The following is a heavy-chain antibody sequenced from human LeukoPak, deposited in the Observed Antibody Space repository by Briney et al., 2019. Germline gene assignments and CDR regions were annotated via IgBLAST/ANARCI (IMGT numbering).Heavy chain of an antibody. CDR2: ISGSGGST. Sequence: PGGSLRLSCAASGFTFSTHAMSWVRQAPGKGLEWVSGISGSGGSTYYADSVKGRFTISRDNPKNTLYLQMNSLRAEYTAVYFCEKVCQSTIKVVRGVADRREETKYYFDYWGQGTLVTVSS. J-gene: IGHJ4*02. CDR3: EKVCQSTIKVVRGVADRREETKYYFDY. CDR1: GFTFSTHA. D-gene: IGHD3-10*02. V-gene: IGHV3-23*01.